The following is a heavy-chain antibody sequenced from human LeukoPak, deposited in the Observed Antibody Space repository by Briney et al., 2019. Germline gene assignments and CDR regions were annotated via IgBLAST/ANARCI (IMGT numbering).Heavy chain of an antibody. J-gene: IGHJ4*02. CDR1: GYTFTTYG. D-gene: IGHD1-1*01. Sequence: ALVKVSCKASGYTFTTYGISWVRQAPGQGLEWMGWISAYKGNTNYAQKFQGRVTMATDTSTSTAYMELRSLTSDDTAVYYCARDRYWNLDYWGQGTLVTVSS. V-gene: IGHV1-18*01. CDR2: ISAYKGNT. CDR3: ARDRYWNLDY.